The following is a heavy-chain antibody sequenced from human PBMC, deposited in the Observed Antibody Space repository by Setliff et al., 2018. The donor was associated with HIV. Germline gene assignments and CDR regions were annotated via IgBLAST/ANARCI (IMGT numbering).Heavy chain of an antibody. CDR2: IRSDGSNK. Sequence: TFSNCGMHWVRQAPGKGLEWVASIRSDGSNKYYADSMTGRFTISRDDSKNTLYLQMNSLRAEDTAVYYCAKDKGQKYADYWGQGTVVTVSS. J-gene: IGHJ4*02. CDR1: TFSNCG. D-gene: IGHD2-2*01. CDR3: AKDKGQKYADY. V-gene: IGHV3-30*02.